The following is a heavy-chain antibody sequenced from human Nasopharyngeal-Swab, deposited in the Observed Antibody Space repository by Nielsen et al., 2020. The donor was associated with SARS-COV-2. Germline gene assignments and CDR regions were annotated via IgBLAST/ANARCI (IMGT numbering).Heavy chain of an antibody. CDR2: IYPGDSDT. D-gene: IGHD4-17*01. J-gene: IGHJ6*02. CDR1: GYSFTSYW. CDR3: ARHSTTVTTVYYYGMDV. V-gene: IGHV5-51*01. Sequence: GESLKISCKGSGYSFTSYWIGWVRQMPGKGLEWMGIIYPGDSDTRYSPSFQGQVTISADKSISTACLQWSSLKASDTAMYYCARHSTTVTTVYYYGMDVWGQGTTVTVSS.